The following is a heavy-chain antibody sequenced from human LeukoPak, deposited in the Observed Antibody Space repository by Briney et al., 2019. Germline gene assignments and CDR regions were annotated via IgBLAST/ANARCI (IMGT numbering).Heavy chain of an antibody. CDR3: ARAESTDYYYYGMDV. D-gene: IGHD2-2*01. CDR2: ISAYNGNT. J-gene: IGHJ6*02. CDR1: GYTFTSYG. Sequence: GASVKVSCKASGYTFTSYGISWVRQAPGQGLEWMGWISAYNGNTNYAQKLQGRVTMTTDTSTSTAYMELRSLRSDDTAVYYCARAESTDYYYYGMDVWGQGTTVTVSS. V-gene: IGHV1-18*01.